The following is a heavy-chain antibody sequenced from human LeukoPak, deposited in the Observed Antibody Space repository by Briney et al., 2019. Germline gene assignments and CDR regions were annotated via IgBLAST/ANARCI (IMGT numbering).Heavy chain of an antibody. CDR3: AREAIFGVDYQDV. V-gene: IGHV4-30-2*01. Sequence: PSQTLSLTCTVSGGSISSGGYYWSWIRQPPGKGLEWIGYMYHSGSTYYNPSLKSRVTISVDRSKNQFSLKLSSVTAADTAVYYCAREAIFGVDYQDVWGKGTTVTVSS. J-gene: IGHJ6*04. D-gene: IGHD3-3*01. CDR1: GGSISSGGYY. CDR2: MYHSGST.